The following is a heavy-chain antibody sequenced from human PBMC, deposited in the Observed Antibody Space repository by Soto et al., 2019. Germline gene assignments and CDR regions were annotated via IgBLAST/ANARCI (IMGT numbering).Heavy chain of an antibody. CDR3: ARDSSSSGYYYGMDV. Sequence: QVHLVQSGAEVKKPGASVKVSCKASNETLTTYGISWVRQPPGQGLEWMGWVSGYSGHSSSAQEFQDRVIMTTDTSTNTAYMALRSLTSDDSAVYFCARDSSSSGYYYGMDVWGQGTTVRVSS. D-gene: IGHD6-6*01. CDR1: NETLTTYG. CDR2: VSGYSGHS. J-gene: IGHJ6*02. V-gene: IGHV1-18*01.